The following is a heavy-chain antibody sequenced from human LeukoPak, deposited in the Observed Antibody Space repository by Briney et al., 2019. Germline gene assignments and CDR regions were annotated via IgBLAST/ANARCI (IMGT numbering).Heavy chain of an antibody. CDR2: IYNSGST. J-gene: IGHJ4*02. V-gene: IGHV4-59*01. CDR3: ARGPPRDRLDY. Sequence: SETLSLTCTVSGGSISSYYWSWIRQPPGKGLEWIGYIYNSGSTNYNPSLKSRVTISVDMSKNQFSLKLSSVTAADTAVYYCARGPPRDRLDYWGQGTLVTVSS. CDR1: GGSISSYY.